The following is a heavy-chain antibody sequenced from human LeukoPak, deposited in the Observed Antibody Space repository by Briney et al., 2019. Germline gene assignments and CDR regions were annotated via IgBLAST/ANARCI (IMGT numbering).Heavy chain of an antibody. D-gene: IGHD6-19*01. CDR2: IYTRGGT. CDR1: GGSINNYY. Sequence: PSETLSLTCTVSGGSINNYYWSWIRQPAGKGLEWIGRIYTRGGTNYNPSVRSRVSISLDTSKNQFSLELRSVTAADTAVYFCARRYASGWSPTFDYWGQGILVTVST. J-gene: IGHJ4*02. CDR3: ARRYASGWSPTFDY. V-gene: IGHV4-4*07.